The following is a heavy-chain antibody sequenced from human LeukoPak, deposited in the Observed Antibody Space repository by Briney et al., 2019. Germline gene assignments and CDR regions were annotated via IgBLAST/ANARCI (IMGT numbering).Heavy chain of an antibody. CDR3: ARDTYYYDSSGYRPFDY. J-gene: IGHJ4*02. CDR2: IYYSGST. Sequence: SETLSLTCTVSGGSISSYYWSWIRQPPGKGLEWIGYIYYSGSTNYNPSLKSRVTISVDTSKNKFSLKLSSVTAADTAVYYWARDTYYYDSSGYRPFDYWGQGTLVTVSS. CDR1: GGSISSYY. D-gene: IGHD3-22*01. V-gene: IGHV4-59*01.